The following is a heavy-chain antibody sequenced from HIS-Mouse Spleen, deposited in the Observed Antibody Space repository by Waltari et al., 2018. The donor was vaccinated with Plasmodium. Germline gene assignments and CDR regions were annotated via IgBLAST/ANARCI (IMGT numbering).Heavy chain of an antibody. CDR3: ARDPFYVDTAMVLDC. V-gene: IGHV3-30*04. D-gene: IGHD5-18*01. CDR2: ISYDGSNK. J-gene: IGHJ4*02. Sequence: KGLEWVAVISYDGSNKYYADSVKGRFTISRDNSKNTLYLQMNSLRAEDTAVYYCARDPFYVDTAMVLDCWGQGTLVTVSS.